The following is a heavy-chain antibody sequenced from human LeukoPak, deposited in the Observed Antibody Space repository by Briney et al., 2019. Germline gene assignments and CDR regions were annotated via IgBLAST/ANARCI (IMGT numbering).Heavy chain of an antibody. J-gene: IGHJ5*02. CDR1: GGTFSSYA. CDR3: ARASAARSGAFDH. D-gene: IGHD6-6*01. V-gene: IGHV1-18*01. Sequence: ASVKVSCKASGGTFSSYAISWVRQAPGQGLEWMGWISAYNGNTNYAQKLQGRVTVTTDTSTSTAYMELRSLRSDDTAVYYCARASAARSGAFDHWGQGTLVTVSS. CDR2: ISAYNGNT.